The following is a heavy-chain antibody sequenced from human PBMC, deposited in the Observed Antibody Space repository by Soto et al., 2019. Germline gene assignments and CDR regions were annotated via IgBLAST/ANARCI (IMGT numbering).Heavy chain of an antibody. CDR1: GFTFSSYS. V-gene: IGHV3-21*01. D-gene: IGHD6-19*01. Sequence: GGSLRLSCAASGFTFSSYSMNWVRQAPGKGLEWVSSISSSSSYIYYADSVKGRFTISRDNAKNSLYLQMNSLRAEDTAVYYCARVGVAGTGRLYYYGIDVWGQGTTVTVSS. CDR2: ISSSSSYI. CDR3: ARVGVAGTGRLYYYGIDV. J-gene: IGHJ6*02.